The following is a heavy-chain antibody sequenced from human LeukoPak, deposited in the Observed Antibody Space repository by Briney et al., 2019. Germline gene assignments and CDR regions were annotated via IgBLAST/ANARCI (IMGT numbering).Heavy chain of an antibody. J-gene: IGHJ4*02. V-gene: IGHV4-39*01. CDR3: ARHYRYYDILTGYYNPYYFDY. D-gene: IGHD3-9*01. CDR1: GGSISSSSYY. CDR2: IYYSGST. Sequence: SETLSLTCTVSGGSISSSSYYWGWIRQPPGKGLEWIGGIYYSGSTYYNPSLKSRVTISVDTSKNQFSLKLSSVTAADTAVYYCARHYRYYDILTGYYNPYYFDYWGQGTLVTVSS.